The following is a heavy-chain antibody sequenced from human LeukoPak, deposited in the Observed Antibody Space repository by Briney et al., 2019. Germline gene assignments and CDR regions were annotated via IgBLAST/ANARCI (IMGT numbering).Heavy chain of an antibody. D-gene: IGHD6-13*01. CDR1: GGSISSYY. V-gene: IGHV4-4*09. CDR2: IYTSGST. CDR3: ARQTWGSSWPNYYYYYYMDV. Sequence: SETLSLTCTVSGGSISSYYWSWIRQPPGNGLEWIGYIYTSGSTNYNPSLKSRVTISVDTSKNQFSLKLSSVTAADTAVYYCARQTWGSSWPNYYYYYYMDVWGKGTTVTVSS. J-gene: IGHJ6*03.